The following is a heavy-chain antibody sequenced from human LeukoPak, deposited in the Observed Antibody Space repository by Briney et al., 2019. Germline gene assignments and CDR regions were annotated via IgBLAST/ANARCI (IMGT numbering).Heavy chain of an antibody. J-gene: IGHJ4*02. CDR3: ASFTCSSTSCYESHFDY. Sequence: SSVKVSCKASGGTFSSYAISWVRQAPGQGLEWMGGIIPIFGTANYAQKFQGRVTITTDESTSTAYMELSSLRSEDTAVYYCASFTCSSTSCYESHFDYWGQGTLVTASS. CDR2: IIPIFGTA. CDR1: GGTFSSYA. D-gene: IGHD2-2*01. V-gene: IGHV1-69*05.